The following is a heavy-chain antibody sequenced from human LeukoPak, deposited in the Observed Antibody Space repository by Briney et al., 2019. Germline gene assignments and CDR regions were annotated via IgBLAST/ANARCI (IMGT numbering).Heavy chain of an antibody. CDR3: ARLDPRGPDDY. CDR2: IYYTGTT. J-gene: IGHJ4*02. Sequence: PSQTLSLTCTVSGSYISSSSYSWGWIRQPPGNGLEWIGNIYYTGTTYSNPSLKSRVTISVDTSKNQFSLKLSSVTAADTAVYYCARLDPRGPDDYWGQGTLVTVSS. CDR1: GSYISSSSYS. V-gene: IGHV4-39*01. D-gene: IGHD2-2*03.